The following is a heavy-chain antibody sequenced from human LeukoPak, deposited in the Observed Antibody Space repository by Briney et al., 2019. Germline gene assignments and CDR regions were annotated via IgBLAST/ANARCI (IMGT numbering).Heavy chain of an antibody. J-gene: IGHJ4*02. Sequence: SVKVSCKASGGTFSSYTISWVRQAPGQGLEWMGRIIPILGIANYAQKFQGRVTITADESTSTAYMELSSLRSEDTAVYYCARANGDYVFFDYWGQGTLVTVSS. CDR3: ARANGDYVFFDY. CDR2: IIPILGIA. D-gene: IGHD4-17*01. V-gene: IGHV1-69*02. CDR1: GGTFSSYT.